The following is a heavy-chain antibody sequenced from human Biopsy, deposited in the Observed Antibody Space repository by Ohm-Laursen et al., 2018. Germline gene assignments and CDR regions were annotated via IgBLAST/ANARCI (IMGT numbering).Heavy chain of an antibody. D-gene: IGHD3-3*01. CDR2: VSDGGRT. V-gene: IGHV4-59*08. J-gene: IGHJ4*02. Sequence: GTLSLTCTLSNGSINNYYWTWIRQPPGKGLEWFGYVSDGGRTNYNPSLKSRVTMSLDTSKNQFSQKMRSVTAADTAVYYCARQVDFWSGYVDYWGQGTLVIVSS. CDR3: ARQVDFWSGYVDY. CDR1: NGSINNYY.